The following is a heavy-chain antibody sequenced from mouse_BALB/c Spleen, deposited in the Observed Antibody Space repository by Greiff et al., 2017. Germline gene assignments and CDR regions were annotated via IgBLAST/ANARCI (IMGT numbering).Heavy chain of an antibody. J-gene: IGHJ4*01. V-gene: IGHV3-6*02. CDR1: GYSITSGYY. CDR3: ARATTMITTRGYAMDY. Sequence: ESGPGLVKPSQSLSLTCSVTGYSITSGYYWNWIRQFPGNKLEWMGYISYDGSNNYNPSLKNRISITRDTSKNQFFLKLNSVTTEDTATYYCARATTMITTRGYAMDYWGQGTSVTVSS. D-gene: IGHD2-4*01. CDR2: ISYDGSN.